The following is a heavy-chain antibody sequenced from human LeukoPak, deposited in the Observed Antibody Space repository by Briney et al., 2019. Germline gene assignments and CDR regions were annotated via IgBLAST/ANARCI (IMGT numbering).Heavy chain of an antibody. D-gene: IGHD2-2*02. CDR2: INPNSGGT. CDR1: GYTFTGYY. V-gene: IGHV1-2*02. J-gene: IGHJ6*03. Sequence: ASVKVSCKASGYTFTGYYMHWVRQAPGQGLEWMGWINPNSGGTNYEQKFQGRATMTRDTSISTAYMELSRLRSDDTAVYYCARWQYQLLYGYYYYYMDVWGKGTTVTVSS. CDR3: ARWQYQLLYGYYYYYMDV.